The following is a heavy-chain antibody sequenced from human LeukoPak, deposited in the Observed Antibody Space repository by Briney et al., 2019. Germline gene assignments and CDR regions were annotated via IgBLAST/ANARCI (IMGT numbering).Heavy chain of an antibody. Sequence: PSETLSLTCAVSGGSVTSGAYSWTWIRQPPGKGLEWIGHFYHSGSTYYNPSLKSRVTISVDRSKNQFSLKLGSVTAADTAVYYCASVPAAAHRGYFDFWGQGTLVTVSS. J-gene: IGHJ4*02. CDR3: ASVPAAAHRGYFDF. CDR1: GGSVTSGAYS. CDR2: FYHSGST. V-gene: IGHV4-30-2*01. D-gene: IGHD6-13*01.